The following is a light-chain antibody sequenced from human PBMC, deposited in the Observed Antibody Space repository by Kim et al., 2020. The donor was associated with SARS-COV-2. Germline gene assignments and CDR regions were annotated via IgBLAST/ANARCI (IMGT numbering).Light chain of an antibody. Sequence: RGQGATLSCRASQSISIHLAWYQHKPGQAPRLLIYDASNRATGIPDRFSGSGSGTDFTLTIGSLEPEDFAVYYCQQRNNWPPAVTFGGGTKVDIK. CDR2: DAS. J-gene: IGKJ4*01. CDR1: QSISIH. CDR3: QQRNNWPPAVT. V-gene: IGKV3-11*01.